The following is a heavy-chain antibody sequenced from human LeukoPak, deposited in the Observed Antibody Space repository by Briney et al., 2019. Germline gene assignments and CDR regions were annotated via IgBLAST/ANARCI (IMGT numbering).Heavy chain of an antibody. J-gene: IGHJ4*02. CDR1: GFTFSSYG. CDR2: IWYDGSNK. V-gene: IGHV3-33*06. Sequence: PGGSLRLSCAASGFTFSSYGMHWVRQAPGKGLEWVAVIWYDGSNKYYADSVKGRFTISRDNSKNTLYLQMNSLRAEDTAVYYCAKDGHAGELSFDYWGQGTLVTVSS. CDR3: AKDGHAGELSFDY. D-gene: IGHD3-16*02.